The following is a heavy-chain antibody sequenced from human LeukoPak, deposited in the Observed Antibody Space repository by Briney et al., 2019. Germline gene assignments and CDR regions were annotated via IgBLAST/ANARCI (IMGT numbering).Heavy chain of an antibody. CDR1: GGSISSYY. J-gene: IGHJ4*02. CDR3: ARSAWGGIPRHFDY. V-gene: IGHV4-59*01. D-gene: IGHD6-13*01. Sequence: PSETLSLTCTVSGGSISSYYWSWIRQPPGKGLEWIGYIYYSGSTNYNPSLKSRVTISVDTSKNQFSLKLSSVTAADTAVYYCARSAWGGIPRHFDYWGQGTLVTVSS. CDR2: IYYSGST.